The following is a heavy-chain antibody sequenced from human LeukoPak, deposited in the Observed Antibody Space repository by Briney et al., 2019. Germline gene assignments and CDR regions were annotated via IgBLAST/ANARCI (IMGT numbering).Heavy chain of an antibody. D-gene: IGHD5-18*01. Sequence: GGSLRLSCAASGFTFSSYSMNWVRQAPGKGLEWVSGISGSGDSADYANSVKGRFTISRDNAKNTLHLQMNSLRAEDTAVYYCAKDRGQPYWGQGTLVTVSS. CDR1: GFTFSSYS. J-gene: IGHJ4*02. CDR2: ISGSGDSA. V-gene: IGHV3-23*01. CDR3: AKDRGQPY.